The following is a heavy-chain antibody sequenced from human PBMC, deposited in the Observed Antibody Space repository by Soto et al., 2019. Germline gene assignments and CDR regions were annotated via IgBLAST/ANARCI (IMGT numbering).Heavy chain of an antibody. Sequence: PSKNPYIPSAVYEESFSGYSWWWVRQSPGKRLEWIGEINHSGSTNYNPSLKSRVTISVDTSKNQFSLKLSSVTAADTAVYYCARGGDPIKYYDFWNGWTNYYYYGMDVWGQVATVT. V-gene: IGHV4-34*01. CDR2: INHSGST. CDR1: EESFSGYS. J-gene: IGHJ6*02. D-gene: IGHD3-3*01. CDR3: ARGGDPIKYYDFWNGWTNYYYYGMDV.